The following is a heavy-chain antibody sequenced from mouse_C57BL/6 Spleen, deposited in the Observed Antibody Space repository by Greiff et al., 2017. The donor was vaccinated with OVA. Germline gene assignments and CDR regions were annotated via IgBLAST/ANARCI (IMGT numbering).Heavy chain of an antibody. CDR1: GFNLKDTY. D-gene: IGHD1-1*01. Sequence: EVQLVQSVAELVRPGASVKFSCTASGFNLKDTYLHWVKQRPEQCLEWIGRIYPANGNPNYAPKFQGMATITTDTSSNTAHLQLSSLTSEDTAIYDGARAITTVVPHWYFEVWGTGTTVTVSS. V-gene: IGHV14-3*01. CDR3: ARAITTVVPHWYFEV. CDR2: IYPANGNP. J-gene: IGHJ1*03.